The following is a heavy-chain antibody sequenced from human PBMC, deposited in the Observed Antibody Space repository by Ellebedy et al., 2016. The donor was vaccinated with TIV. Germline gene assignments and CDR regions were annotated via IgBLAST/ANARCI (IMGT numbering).Heavy chain of an antibody. Sequence: AASVKVSCKVSGYTLTELSMHWVRQAPGKGLEWMGGFDPEDGETIYAQKFQGRVTMTEDTSTDTAYMELSSLRSEDTAVYYCARDGEMATTTNLDYWGQGTLVTVSS. V-gene: IGHV1-24*01. CDR2: FDPEDGET. J-gene: IGHJ4*02. CDR3: ARDGEMATTTNLDY. D-gene: IGHD5-24*01. CDR1: GYTLTELS.